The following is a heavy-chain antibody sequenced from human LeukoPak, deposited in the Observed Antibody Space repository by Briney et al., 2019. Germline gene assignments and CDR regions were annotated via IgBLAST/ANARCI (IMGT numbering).Heavy chain of an antibody. V-gene: IGHV4-38-2*01. CDR3: TSGPNFYYFGY. CDR1: GYSISSDYY. Sequence: SETLSLTCAVSGYSISSDYYWGWIRQPPGKGLEWIGTIYHSGSTYLNPSLKSRVTISVDTSKNQFSLNLNSVTAADTAVYYCTSGPNFYYFGYWGQGTLSPSPQ. J-gene: IGHJ4*02. D-gene: IGHD3-3*01. CDR2: IYHSGST.